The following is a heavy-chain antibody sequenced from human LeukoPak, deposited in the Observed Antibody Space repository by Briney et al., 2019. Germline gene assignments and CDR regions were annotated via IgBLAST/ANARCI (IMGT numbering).Heavy chain of an antibody. Sequence: KPSETLSLTCTVSGGSISSGDYYWSWIRQPPGKGLEWIGYIYYSGSTYYNPSLKSRVTISVDTSKSQFSLKLSSVTAADTAVYYCAGLLSGLWFGELLPYWGQGTLVTVSS. V-gene: IGHV4-30-4*08. J-gene: IGHJ4*02. D-gene: IGHD3-10*01. CDR1: GGSISSGDYY. CDR2: IYYSGST. CDR3: AGLLSGLWFGELLPY.